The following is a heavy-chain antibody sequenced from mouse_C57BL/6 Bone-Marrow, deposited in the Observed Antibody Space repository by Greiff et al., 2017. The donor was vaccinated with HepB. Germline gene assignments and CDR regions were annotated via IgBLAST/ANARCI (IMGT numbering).Heavy chain of an antibody. D-gene: IGHD1-1*01. CDR3: TTYYPYYFDY. Sequence: VQLQQSGAELVRPGASVKLSCKASGFNIKDDYMHWVKQRPEQGLEWIGWIDPENGDTEYASKFQGKATITADTSSNTAYLQLSSLTSEDTAVYYCTTYYPYYFDYWGQGTTFTVSS. CDR1: GFNIKDDY. CDR2: IDPENGDT. V-gene: IGHV14-4*01. J-gene: IGHJ2*01.